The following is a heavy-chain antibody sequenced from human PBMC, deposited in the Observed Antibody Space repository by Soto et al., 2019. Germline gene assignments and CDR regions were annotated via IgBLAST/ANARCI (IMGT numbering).Heavy chain of an antibody. J-gene: IGHJ5*02. CDR3: ARTPSWSGEPDLTWFDP. D-gene: IGHD3-10*01. CDR1: GGSISSGGYY. Sequence: SETLSLTCTVAGGSISSGGYYWSWIRQHPGKGLEWIGYIYCSGSTYYNPSLKSRVAISVDTSKNQFSLKLSSVTAADTAVYYCARTPSWSGEPDLTWFDPGGQGPLVTVSS. V-gene: IGHV4-31*03. CDR2: IYCSGST.